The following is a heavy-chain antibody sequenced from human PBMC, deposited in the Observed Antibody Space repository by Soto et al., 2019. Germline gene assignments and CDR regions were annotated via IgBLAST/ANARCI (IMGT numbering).Heavy chain of an antibody. CDR1: GGSVSSGRYY. J-gene: IGHJ4*02. V-gene: IGHV4-61*01. Sequence: SETLSLTCTVSGGSVSSGRYYWSWIRQPPGKGLEWIGCIYYSGSTNYIPSLKSRVTISVDTSKNQFSLKLSSVTAADTAVYYCSRAVDTPVGYYFDFWGQGTLVTVS. D-gene: IGHD5-18*01. CDR3: SRAVDTPVGYYFDF. CDR2: IYYSGST.